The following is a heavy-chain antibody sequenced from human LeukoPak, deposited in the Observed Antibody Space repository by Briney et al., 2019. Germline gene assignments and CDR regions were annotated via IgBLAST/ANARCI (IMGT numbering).Heavy chain of an antibody. Sequence: PGGSLRLSCAASGFTFSSYAMHCVRQAPGKGLEWVAVISYDGSNTYYADSVKGRFAISRDNSKNTLYLQMNSLRTEDTAVYTCARASGDYVSDYFDYWGQGTLVTVSS. CDR3: ARASGDYVSDYFDY. D-gene: IGHD4-17*01. J-gene: IGHJ4*02. V-gene: IGHV3-30*09. CDR2: ISYDGSNT. CDR1: GFTFSSYA.